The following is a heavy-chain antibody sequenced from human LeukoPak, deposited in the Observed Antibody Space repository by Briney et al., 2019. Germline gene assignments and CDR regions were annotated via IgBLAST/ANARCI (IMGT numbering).Heavy chain of an antibody. Sequence: GGSLRLSCAASGFTFSSYEMNWVRQAPGKGLEWVSYISSRGSTIYYADSVKGRFTISRDNDKNSLYLQMNSLRAEDTAIYYCARFYGRGFDYWGQGTLVTVSS. D-gene: IGHD2/OR15-2a*01. CDR3: ARFYGRGFDY. J-gene: IGHJ4*02. CDR1: GFTFSSYE. CDR2: ISSRGSTI. V-gene: IGHV3-48*03.